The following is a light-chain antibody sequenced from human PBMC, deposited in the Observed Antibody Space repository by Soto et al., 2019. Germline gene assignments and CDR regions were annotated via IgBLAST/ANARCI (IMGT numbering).Light chain of an antibody. CDR3: QQSYSTPQT. Sequence: DIQMTQSPSSLSASVGDRVTITCRASQSISSYLNWYQQKPGKAPKLLIYAASSLQSGVPSRFSGSQSGTDITLTISSLHPEDFATYYCQQSYSTPQTFGQGTKVEIK. CDR1: QSISSY. J-gene: IGKJ1*01. V-gene: IGKV1-39*01. CDR2: AAS.